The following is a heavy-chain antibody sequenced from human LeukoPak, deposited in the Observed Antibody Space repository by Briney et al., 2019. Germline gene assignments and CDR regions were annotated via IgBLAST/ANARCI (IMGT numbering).Heavy chain of an antibody. CDR1: GYTFISYG. Sequence: ASVKVSCKASGYTFISYGINWVRQAPGQGLEWMGWISGYNGNTNYAQDLQGRVTMTRDTSTSTAYMELRSLRSDDTAVYYCARELGGAGSYFFPYYGMDVWGQGTTVTVSS. D-gene: IGHD3-10*01. J-gene: IGHJ6*02. CDR2: ISGYNGNT. V-gene: IGHV1-18*01. CDR3: ARELGGAGSYFFPYYGMDV.